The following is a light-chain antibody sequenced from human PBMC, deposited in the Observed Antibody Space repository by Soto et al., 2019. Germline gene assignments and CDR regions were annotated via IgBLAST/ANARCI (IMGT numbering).Light chain of an antibody. CDR2: AAS. CDR3: QESYSTPWT. J-gene: IGKJ1*01. V-gene: IGKV1-39*01. CDR1: RSINTH. Sequence: DIQMTQSPSSLSASVGDRVTISCRASRSINTHLNWYQQKPGKAPKVLIYAASSLQSGVPSRFSGSGSGTHFTLTISSLQPEDFATYYCQESYSTPWTFGQGTKVEIK.